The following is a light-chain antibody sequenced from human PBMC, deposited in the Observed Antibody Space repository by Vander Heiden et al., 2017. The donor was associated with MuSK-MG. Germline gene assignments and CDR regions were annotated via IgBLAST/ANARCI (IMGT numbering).Light chain of an antibody. CDR3: QQYYSYPFT. J-gene: IGKJ3*01. CDR1: QGISSY. Sequence: IRMTQSPSSFSASTGDRVTITCRASQGISSYLAWYQQKPGKAPKLLIYAASTLQSGVPSRFSGSGSGSDFTLTISCLQSEDFATYYCQQYYSYPFTFGPGTKVDIK. CDR2: AAS. V-gene: IGKV1-8*01.